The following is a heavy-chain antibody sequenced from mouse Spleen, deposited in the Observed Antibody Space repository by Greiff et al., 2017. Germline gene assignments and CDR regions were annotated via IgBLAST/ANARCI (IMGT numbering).Heavy chain of an antibody. V-gene: IGHV1S56*01. J-gene: IGHJ4*01. CDR2: IYPGNVNT. Sequence: QVQLQQSGPELVKPGASVRISCKASGYTFTSYYIHWVKQRPGQGLEWIGWIYPGNVNTKYNEKFKGKATLTADKSSSTAYMQLSSLTSEDSAVYFCARRSDYYAMDYWGQGTSVTVSS. CDR1: GYTFTSYY. CDR3: ARRSDYYAMDY.